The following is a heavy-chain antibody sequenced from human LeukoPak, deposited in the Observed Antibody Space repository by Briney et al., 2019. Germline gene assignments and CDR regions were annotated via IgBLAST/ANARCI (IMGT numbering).Heavy chain of an antibody. CDR2: INHSGST. CDR1: GGPFSGYY. Sequence: SETLSLTCAVYGGPFSGYYWSWIRQPPGKGLEWIGEINHSGSTNYNPSLKSRVTISVDTSKNQFSLKLSSVTAADTAVYYCARGPRLRLFDPWGQGTLVTVSS. V-gene: IGHV4-34*01. D-gene: IGHD2-21*01. CDR3: ARGPRLRLFDP. J-gene: IGHJ5*02.